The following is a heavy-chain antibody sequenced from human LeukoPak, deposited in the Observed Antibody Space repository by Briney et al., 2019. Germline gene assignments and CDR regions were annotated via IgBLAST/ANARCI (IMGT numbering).Heavy chain of an antibody. CDR3: ARISHYYDSSGYYETLSRGYYFDY. Sequence: ASVKVSCKASGYTFTGYYMHWVRQAPGQGLEWMGWINPNSGGTNYAQKFQGRVTMTRDTSISTAYMELSRLRFDDTAVYYCARISHYYDSSGYYETLSRGYYFDYWGQGTLVTVSS. D-gene: IGHD3-22*01. CDR1: GYTFTGYY. V-gene: IGHV1-2*02. J-gene: IGHJ4*02. CDR2: INPNSGGT.